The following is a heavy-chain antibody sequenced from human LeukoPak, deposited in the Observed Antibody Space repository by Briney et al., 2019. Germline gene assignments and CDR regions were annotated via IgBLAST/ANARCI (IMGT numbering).Heavy chain of an antibody. CDR3: ARVSSGWYGYFDY. V-gene: IGHV3-33*08. Sequence: ESGGSLRLSCAASGFTFSSYGMHWVRQAPGKGLEWVAVIWYDGSNKYYADSVKGRFTISRDNSKNTLYLQMNSLRAEDTAVYYCARVSSGWYGYFDYWGQGTLVTVSS. D-gene: IGHD6-19*01. CDR1: GFTFSSYG. J-gene: IGHJ4*02. CDR2: IWYDGSNK.